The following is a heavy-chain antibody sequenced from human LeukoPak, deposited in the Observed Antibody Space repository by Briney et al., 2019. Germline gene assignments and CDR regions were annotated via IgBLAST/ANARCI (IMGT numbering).Heavy chain of an antibody. CDR3: ARVFPLYSSSSIVRWFDP. J-gene: IGHJ5*02. CDR2: ISAYNGNT. V-gene: IGHV1-18*01. D-gene: IGHD6-13*01. CDR1: GYTFTSYG. Sequence: GASVKVSCKASGYTFTSYGISWVRQAPGQGLEWMGWISAYNGNTNYAQKLQGRVTMTTDTSTSTAYMELRSLRSDDTAVYYCARVFPLYSSSSIVRWFDPWGKENLVTVSS.